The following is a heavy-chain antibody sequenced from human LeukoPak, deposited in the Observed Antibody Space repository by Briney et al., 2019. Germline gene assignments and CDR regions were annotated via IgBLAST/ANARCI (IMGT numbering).Heavy chain of an antibody. D-gene: IGHD3-10*01. J-gene: IGHJ4*02. V-gene: IGHV3-30*18. CDR2: ISYDGGNK. Sequence: QPGRSLRLSCAASGFTFSNYGMHWVRQAPGKGLAWVGAISYDGGNKYYPDSVKGRFTISRDNSKNTLYLQMNSLRAEDTAVFHCAKEGYYGSGSFPDYWGQGTLVTVSS. CDR1: GFTFSNYG. CDR3: AKEGYYGSGSFPDY.